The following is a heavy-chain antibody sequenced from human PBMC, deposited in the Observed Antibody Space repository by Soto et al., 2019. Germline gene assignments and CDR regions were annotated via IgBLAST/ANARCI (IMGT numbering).Heavy chain of an antibody. J-gene: IGHJ6*03. CDR3: TTGYCSTTSCPPGSFIDV. CDR2: IKSKIDGETT. D-gene: IGHD2-2*01. Sequence: EAQLVESGGDLVKPGGSLRLSCEGSGFLFSNGWMTWVRQPPGKGLEWVGRIKSKIDGETTDYAAPVKGRFTISRDDAKNTLYLHMNSLKTEDTAAYYCTTGYCSTTSCPPGSFIDVWGKGTTVTVSS. V-gene: IGHV3-15*01. CDR1: GFLFSNGW.